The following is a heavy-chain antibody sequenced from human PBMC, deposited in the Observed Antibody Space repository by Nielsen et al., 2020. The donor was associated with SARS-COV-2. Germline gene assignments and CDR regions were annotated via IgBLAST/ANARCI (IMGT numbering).Heavy chain of an antibody. Sequence: SETLSLTCAVSGGSISSRNWWSWVRQPPGKGLEWIGEIFYGGGINYNPSLKSRVTISVDASKNQFSLKVTSVTAADTAIYYCATVVISPAGTSMFFDSWGQGTLVTVSS. D-gene: IGHD6-13*01. CDR1: GGSISSRNW. J-gene: IGHJ4*02. CDR2: IFYGGGI. V-gene: IGHV4-4*02. CDR3: ATVVISPAGTSMFFDS.